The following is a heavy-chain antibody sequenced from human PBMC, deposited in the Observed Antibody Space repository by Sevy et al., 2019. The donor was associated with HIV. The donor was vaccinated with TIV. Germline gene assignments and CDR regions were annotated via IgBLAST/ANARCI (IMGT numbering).Heavy chain of an antibody. CDR1: GYTFTSYG. D-gene: IGHD2-2*01. CDR2: ISAYNGNT. CDR3: ARDLVVVVPAAMPVSYYYYMDV. Sequence: ASVKVSCKASGYTFTSYGISWVRQAPGQGLEWMGWISAYNGNTNYAQKLQGRVTMTTDTSTSTAYMELRSLRSDDTAVYYCARDLVVVVPAAMPVSYYYYMDVWGKGTTVTVSS. V-gene: IGHV1-18*01. J-gene: IGHJ6*03.